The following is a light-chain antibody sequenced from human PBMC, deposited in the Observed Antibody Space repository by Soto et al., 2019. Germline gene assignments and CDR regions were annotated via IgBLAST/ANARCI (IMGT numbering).Light chain of an antibody. Sequence: EIVLTQSPGTLSLSPGERATLSCRASQSVSSGYLAWYQQRPGQAPRLLIYGASTRATGIPDRFSGSGSGTEFTLTISSLQPDEFATYYCQHYNSYSEAFGQGTKVDIK. CDR3: QHYNSYSEA. CDR2: GAS. J-gene: IGKJ1*01. V-gene: IGKV3-20*01. CDR1: QSVSSGY.